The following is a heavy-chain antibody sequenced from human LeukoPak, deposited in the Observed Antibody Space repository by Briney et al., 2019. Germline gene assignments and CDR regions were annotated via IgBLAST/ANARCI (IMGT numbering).Heavy chain of an antibody. CDR2: IKEDGSEK. Sequence: GESLRLSCAASKFTFTNYWMSWVRQAPGKGLEWVANIKEDGSEKRYVGSVKGRFTISRDDAKNSLYLQMDSLRDEDTAVYYCARRVVGAMPFDYWGQGTLVTVSS. D-gene: IGHD1-26*01. V-gene: IGHV3-7*01. CDR3: ARRVVGAMPFDY. J-gene: IGHJ4*02. CDR1: KFTFTNYW.